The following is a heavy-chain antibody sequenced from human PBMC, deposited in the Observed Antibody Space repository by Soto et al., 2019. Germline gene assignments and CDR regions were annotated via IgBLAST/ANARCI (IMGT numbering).Heavy chain of an antibody. V-gene: IGHV3-23*01. D-gene: IGHD4-17*01. CDR3: ARAQLKDGDYLCAD. J-gene: IGHJ4*02. CDR1: GFTFNNYA. Sequence: EVPLLESGGGLVQPGGSLRLSCAASGFTFNNYAMNWVRQAPGKGPEWVSVISGGGDFIYYADSVKGRFTISRDNSENTLYLQMSSRTTADTAVYYCARAQLKDGDYLCADWGQGTLVTVSS. CDR2: ISGGGDFI.